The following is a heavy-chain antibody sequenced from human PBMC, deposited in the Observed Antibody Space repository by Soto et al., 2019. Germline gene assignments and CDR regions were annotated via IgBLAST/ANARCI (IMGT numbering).Heavy chain of an antibody. J-gene: IGHJ4*02. Sequence: TGGSLRLSCAASGFAVSSNYMSWVRQAPGKGLEWVSVIYSGGSTYYADSVKGRFTISRDNSKNTLYLQVNSLRAEDTAVYYCARXQPIMIIPHRPEYYFDYWGRGTLVTVSS. CDR3: ARXQPIMIIPHRPEYYFDY. V-gene: IGHV3-53*01. CDR2: IYSGGST. D-gene: IGHD3-16*01. CDR1: GFAVSSNY.